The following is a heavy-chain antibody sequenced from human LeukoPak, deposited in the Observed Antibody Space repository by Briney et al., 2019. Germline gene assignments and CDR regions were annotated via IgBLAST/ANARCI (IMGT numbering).Heavy chain of an antibody. CDR1: GYTFTSYG. D-gene: IGHD6-19*01. V-gene: IGHV1-18*01. CDR3: ARDLLYEKWLGNYFDY. J-gene: IGHJ4*02. Sequence: ASVKVSCKASGYTFTSYGISWVRQAPGQGLEWMGWISAYNGNTNYAQKLQGRVTMTTDTSTSTAYMELRSLRSDDTAVYYCARDLLYEKWLGNYFDYWGQGTLVTVSS. CDR2: ISAYNGNT.